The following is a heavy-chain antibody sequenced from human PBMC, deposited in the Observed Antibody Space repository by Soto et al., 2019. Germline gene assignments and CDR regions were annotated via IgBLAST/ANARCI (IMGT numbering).Heavy chain of an antibody. CDR1: GGSISSYY. Sequence: SETLSLTCTVSGGSISSYYWSWIRQPPGKGLEWIGYIYYSGSTNYNPSLKSRVTISVDTSKNQFSLKLSSVTAADTAVYYCATRINDFGEPSHFDYWGQGTLVTVSS. CDR2: IYYSGST. CDR3: ATRINDFGEPSHFDY. D-gene: IGHD3-10*01. J-gene: IGHJ4*02. V-gene: IGHV4-59*12.